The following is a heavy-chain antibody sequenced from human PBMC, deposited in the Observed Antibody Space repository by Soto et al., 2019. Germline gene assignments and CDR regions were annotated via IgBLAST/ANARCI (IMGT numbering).Heavy chain of an antibody. CDR3: AADTYGSGSYHDYYYYGMDV. J-gene: IGHJ6*02. Sequence: ASVKVSCKASGFTFTSSAMQWVRQARGQRLEWIGWIVVGSGNTNYAQKFQERVTITRDMSTSTAYMELSSLRSEDTAVYYCAADTYGSGSYHDYYYYGMDVWGQGTTVTVSS. V-gene: IGHV1-58*02. CDR2: IVVGSGNT. CDR1: GFTFTSSA. D-gene: IGHD3-10*01.